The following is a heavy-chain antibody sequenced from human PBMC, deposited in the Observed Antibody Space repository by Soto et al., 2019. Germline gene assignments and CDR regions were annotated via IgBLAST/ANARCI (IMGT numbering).Heavy chain of an antibody. CDR3: ARLSNYPVSHYYYMDV. D-gene: IGHD4-4*01. Sequence: GESLKISCKGSGYSFTSYWIGWVRQMPGKGLEWMGIIYPGDSDTRYSPSFQGQVTISADKSISTAYLQWSSLKASDTAMYYCARLSNYPVSHYYYMDVWGKGTTVTVSS. CDR1: GYSFTSYW. J-gene: IGHJ6*03. V-gene: IGHV5-51*01. CDR2: IYPGDSDT.